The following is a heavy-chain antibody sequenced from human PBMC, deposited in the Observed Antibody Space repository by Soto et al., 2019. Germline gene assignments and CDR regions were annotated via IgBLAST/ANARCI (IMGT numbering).Heavy chain of an antibody. V-gene: IGHV3-21*01. CDR2: ISSSSSYI. Sequence: PGGSLRLSCAASGFTFSSYSMNWVRQAPGKGLEWVSSISSSSSYIYYADSVKGRFTISRDNAKNSLYLQMNSLRAEDTAVYYCARALIVPYYYYGMDVWGQGTTVTVSS. D-gene: IGHD6-6*01. CDR1: GFTFSSYS. CDR3: ARALIVPYYYYGMDV. J-gene: IGHJ6*02.